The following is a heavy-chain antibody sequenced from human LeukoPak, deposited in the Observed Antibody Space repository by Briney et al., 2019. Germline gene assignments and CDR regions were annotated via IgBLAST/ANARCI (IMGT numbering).Heavy chain of an antibody. CDR1: GFTFSSYG. V-gene: IGHV3-30*03. Sequence: GGSLRLSCAASGFTFSSYGMHWVRQAPGKGLEWVAVISYDGSNKYYADSVKGRFTISRDNSKYTLYLQMNSLRAEDTAVYYCATQWPDYWGQGTLVTVSS. D-gene: IGHD6-19*01. CDR3: ATQWPDY. CDR2: ISYDGSNK. J-gene: IGHJ4*02.